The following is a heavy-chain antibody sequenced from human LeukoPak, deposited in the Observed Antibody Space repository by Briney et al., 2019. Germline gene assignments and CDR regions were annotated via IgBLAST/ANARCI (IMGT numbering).Heavy chain of an antibody. CDR2: INQNGSET. J-gene: IGHJ4*02. CDR3: ARDYEAGCTSTTCYDRFDY. V-gene: IGHV3-7*01. Sequence: PGGSLRLSCAASGFPLRSYWMSWVRQAPGKGLEWVANINQNGSETYYVDSVKGRFTISRDNAKNTLYLQMNSLRAEDTAVYYCARDYEAGCTSTTCYDRFDYWGQGTLVTVSS. CDR1: GFPLRSYW. D-gene: IGHD2-2*01.